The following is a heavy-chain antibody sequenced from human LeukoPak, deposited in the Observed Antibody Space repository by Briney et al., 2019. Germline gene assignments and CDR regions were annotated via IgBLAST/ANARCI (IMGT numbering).Heavy chain of an antibody. CDR1: GFTFSDYY. D-gene: IGHD6-13*01. V-gene: IGHV3-11*01. CDR2: ISSSGSTI. Sequence: GGSLRLSCAASGFTFSDYYMSWIRQAPGKGLEWVSYISSSGSTIYYADSVKGRFTISRDNAKNSLYLQMNSLRAEDTALYYCAKGVRAAGYDAFDIWGQGTMVTVSS. CDR3: AKGVRAAGYDAFDI. J-gene: IGHJ3*02.